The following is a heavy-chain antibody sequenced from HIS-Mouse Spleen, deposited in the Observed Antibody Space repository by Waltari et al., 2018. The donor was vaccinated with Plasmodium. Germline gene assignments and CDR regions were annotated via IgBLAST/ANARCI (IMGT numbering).Heavy chain of an antibody. CDR2: IKQDGSEK. CDR1: GFTFSSSG. CDR3: ASSWYWYFDL. D-gene: IGHD6-13*01. Sequence: EVQLVESGGGLVQPGGSLRLSCAAAGFTFSSSGMSWVREDPGKGLEWVANIKQDGSEKYYVDSVKGRCTISRDNAKNSLYLQMNSLRAEDTAVYYCASSWYWYFDLWGRGTLVTVSS. J-gene: IGHJ2*01. V-gene: IGHV3-7*01.